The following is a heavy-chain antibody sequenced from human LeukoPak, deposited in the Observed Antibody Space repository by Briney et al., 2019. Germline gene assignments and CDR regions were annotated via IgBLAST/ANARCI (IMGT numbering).Heavy chain of an antibody. Sequence: GGSLRLSCAASGFTFSSYRMHWVRRVPGKGLVWVSRINNGGSGTTYADSVKGRFTISRDNAKNTLYLQMNSLRAEDTAVYYCARDSTGSQDYWGQGTLVTVSS. CDR3: ARDSTGSQDY. CDR2: INNGGSGT. D-gene: IGHD3-10*01. J-gene: IGHJ4*02. CDR1: GFTFSSYR. V-gene: IGHV3-74*01.